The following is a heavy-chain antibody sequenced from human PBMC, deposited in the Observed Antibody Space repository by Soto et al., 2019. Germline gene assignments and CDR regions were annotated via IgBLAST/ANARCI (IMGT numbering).Heavy chain of an antibody. CDR3: ARTTLRRGNFDS. CDR1: DYSVSSSNW. J-gene: IGHJ4*02. V-gene: IGHV4-28*01. CDR2: ISYTGTT. D-gene: IGHD3-10*01. Sequence: QVQLQESGPGLVMPSDTLSLTCVVSDYSVSSSNWWGWIRQPPGKGLEWIGYISYTGTTYYNPSLKSRVTMSVDTSKNQFSLQLTSVTAVDTAVYYCARTTLRRGNFDSWGQGTLDTVSS.